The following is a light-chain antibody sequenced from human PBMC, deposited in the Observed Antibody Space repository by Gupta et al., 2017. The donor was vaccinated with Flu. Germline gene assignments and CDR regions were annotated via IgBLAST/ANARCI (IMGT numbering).Light chain of an antibody. CDR3: QQYYTSPWT. CDR1: RSGIYSYNNNNY. CDR2: CAS. V-gene: IGKV4-1*01. J-gene: IGKJ1*01. Sequence: DIVMTQCPDSLAVSLGERDTINCKSSRSGIYSYNNNNYFAWFQQKPGQPPKGLIYCASIRETGVPDGFSGSGSGTDVTLTIISLQAEDVAVYYCQQYYTSPWTFGQGTKVEIK.